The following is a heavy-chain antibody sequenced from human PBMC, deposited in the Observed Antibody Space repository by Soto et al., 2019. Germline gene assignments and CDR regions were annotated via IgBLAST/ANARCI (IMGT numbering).Heavy chain of an antibody. CDR1: GYTFTSYW. J-gene: IGHJ4*02. CDR2: IYPGDSDT. V-gene: IGHV5-51*01. Sequence: PGESLKISCKASGYTFTSYWIGWVRQMPGKGPEWMGIIYPGDSDTKYSPSFQGQVTISADKSITTAYLQWSSLQASDSAIYYCARHNDYRTAWTNDFDYWGQGTRVTVSS. CDR3: ARHNDYRTAWTNDFDY. D-gene: IGHD1-1*01.